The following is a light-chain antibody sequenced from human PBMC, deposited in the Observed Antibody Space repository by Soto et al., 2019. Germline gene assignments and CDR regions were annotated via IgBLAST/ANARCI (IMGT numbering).Light chain of an antibody. Sequence: DIQMTQSPSSLSASVGDRVTITCRASQSISSSLNWYQQRPGKAPKLLIYAASSLQSGVPSRFSGSGSGTDFTLTISSLQPEYFATYYCQQSYSTPRTFGQGTKVEIK. J-gene: IGKJ1*01. CDR3: QQSYSTPRT. CDR2: AAS. CDR1: QSISSS. V-gene: IGKV1-39*01.